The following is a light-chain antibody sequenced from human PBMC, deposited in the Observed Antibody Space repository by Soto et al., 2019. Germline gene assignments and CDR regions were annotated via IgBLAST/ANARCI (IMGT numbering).Light chain of an antibody. CDR2: GAS. Sequence: EIVLTQSPGTLSLSPGERATLSCRASQSVSSSYLAWYQQKPGQAPRLLIYGASSRAAGIPDRFSGSGSGTDFSITISRLEPEDFAVYYCQQYDSSSLYTFGQGTKLEIK. CDR3: QQYDSSSLYT. V-gene: IGKV3-20*01. CDR1: QSVSSSY. J-gene: IGKJ2*01.